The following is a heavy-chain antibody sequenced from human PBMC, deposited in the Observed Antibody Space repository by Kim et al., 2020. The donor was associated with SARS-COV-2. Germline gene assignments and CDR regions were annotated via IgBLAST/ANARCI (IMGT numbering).Heavy chain of an antibody. CDR3: ARARDVVVVAAMSWFDP. J-gene: IGHJ5*02. V-gene: IGHV4-34*01. CDR2: INHSGST. Sequence: SETLSLTCAVYGGSFSGYYWSWIRQPPGKGLEWIGEINHSGSTNYNPSLKSRVTISVDTSKNQFSLKLSSVTAADTAVYYCARARDVVVVAAMSWFDPWGQGTLVTVSS. D-gene: IGHD2-15*01. CDR1: GGSFSGYY.